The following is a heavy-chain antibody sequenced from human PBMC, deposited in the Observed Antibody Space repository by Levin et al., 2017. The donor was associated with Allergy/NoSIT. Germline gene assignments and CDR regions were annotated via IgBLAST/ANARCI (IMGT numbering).Heavy chain of an antibody. CDR2: ISHDEANK. V-gene: IGHV3-30-3*01. J-gene: IGHJ4*02. CDR1: GLAFSGYA. Sequence: GESLKISCSASGLAFSGYAMHWVRQAPGKGLEWVAFISHDEANKKYADSVKGRFTISRDNSKKMLYLQMSDLRAGDTAVYHCARTGAGTAYGGGFDSWGLGTLVTVSS. D-gene: IGHD2-21*01. CDR3: ARTGAGTAYGGGFDS.